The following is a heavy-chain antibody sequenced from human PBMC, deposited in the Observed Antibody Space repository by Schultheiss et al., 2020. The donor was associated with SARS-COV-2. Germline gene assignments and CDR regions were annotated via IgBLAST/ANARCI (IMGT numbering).Heavy chain of an antibody. V-gene: IGHV1-69*05. CDR2: IIPIFGTA. J-gene: IGHJ4*02. CDR1: GGTFSSYA. CDR3: ARRSPLGELPDY. Sequence: SVKVSCKASGGTFSSYAISWVRQAPGQGLEWMGGIIPIFGTANYAQKFQGRVTMTRDTSISTAYMELSRLRSDDTAVYYCARRSPLGELPDYWGQGTLVTVSS. D-gene: IGHD1-7*01.